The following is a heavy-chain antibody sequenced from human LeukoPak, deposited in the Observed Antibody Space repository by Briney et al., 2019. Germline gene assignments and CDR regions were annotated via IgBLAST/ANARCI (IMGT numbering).Heavy chain of an antibody. D-gene: IGHD6-13*01. CDR2: TYYRSKWYN. V-gene: IGHV6-1*01. CDR3: ARINTGGQQLVASGAFDI. CDR1: GDSVSSNSAA. J-gene: IGHJ3*02. Sequence: SQTLSLTCAISGDSVSSNSAAWNWIRQSPSRGLEWLGRTYYRSKWYNDYAVSVKSRITINPDTSKNQFSLQLNSVTPEDTAVYYCARINTGGQQLVASGAFDIWGPGTMVTVSS.